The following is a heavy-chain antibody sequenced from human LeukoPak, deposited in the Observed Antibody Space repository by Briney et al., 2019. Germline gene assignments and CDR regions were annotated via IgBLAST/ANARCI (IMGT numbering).Heavy chain of an antibody. Sequence: RASVKVSCKASGGTFSSYAISWVRQAPGQGLEWMGRIIPILGIANYAQKFQGRVTITADKSTSTAYMELSSLRSEDTAVYYCARGSYYGSGSYEDYWGQGALVTVSS. J-gene: IGHJ4*02. CDR3: ARGSYYGSGSYEDY. V-gene: IGHV1-69*04. D-gene: IGHD3-10*01. CDR2: IIPILGIA. CDR1: GGTFSSYA.